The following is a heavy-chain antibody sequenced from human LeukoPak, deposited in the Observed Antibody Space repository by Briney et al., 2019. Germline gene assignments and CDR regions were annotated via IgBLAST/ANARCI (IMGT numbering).Heavy chain of an antibody. V-gene: IGHV3-30*02. Sequence: GGSLRLSCVASGFTFSSYGMHWVRQAPGKGLEWVAFIRYDGSNKYYADSVKGRFTISRDNSKNTLSLQMNSLRPEDTAVYYCAKLPEAGRAHYYYYYGMDVWGQGTTVTVSS. J-gene: IGHJ6*02. D-gene: IGHD6-13*01. CDR2: IRYDGSNK. CDR1: GFTFSSYG. CDR3: AKLPEAGRAHYYYYYGMDV.